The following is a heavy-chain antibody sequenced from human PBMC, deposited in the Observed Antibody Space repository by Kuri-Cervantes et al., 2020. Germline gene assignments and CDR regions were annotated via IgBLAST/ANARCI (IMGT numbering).Heavy chain of an antibody. CDR2: ISGSGSSGTT. Sequence: GESLKISCAASGFTFSSYAMSWVRQAPGKGLEWVSTISGSGSSGTTYYADSVKGRFTISRDNSKNTLYLQMNSLRAEDTAVYYCAKDGERGHIAVAGTFDYWGQGTLVTVSS. CDR1: GFTFSSYA. J-gene: IGHJ4*02. V-gene: IGHV3-23*01. D-gene: IGHD6-19*01. CDR3: AKDGERGHIAVAGTFDY.